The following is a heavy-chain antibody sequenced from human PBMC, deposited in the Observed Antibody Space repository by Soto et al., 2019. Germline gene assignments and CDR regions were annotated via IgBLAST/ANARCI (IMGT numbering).Heavy chain of an antibody. Sequence: SVKVSCKASGGTFSSYTISWVRQAPGQGLEWMGRIIPILGIANYAQKFQGRVTITADKSTSTAYMELSSLRSEDTAVYYCARAIINQGAFDIWGQGTMVTVSS. V-gene: IGHV1-69*02. CDR2: IIPILGIA. CDR3: ARAIINQGAFDI. CDR1: GGTFSSYT. D-gene: IGHD3-9*01. J-gene: IGHJ3*02.